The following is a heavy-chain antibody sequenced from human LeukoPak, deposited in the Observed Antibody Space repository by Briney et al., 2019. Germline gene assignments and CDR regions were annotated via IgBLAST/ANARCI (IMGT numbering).Heavy chain of an antibody. Sequence: ASVKVSCKASGYTFTSYGINWVRQAPGQGLEWMGWISTYNGDTNYAQMLQGRVTMTTDTSTSTAYMELRSLRFDDTAVYYCARAAGYSSSRPSYFDYWGQGTLVTVSS. J-gene: IGHJ4*02. CDR3: ARAAGYSSSRPSYFDY. CDR2: ISTYNGDT. D-gene: IGHD6-13*01. CDR1: GYTFTSYG. V-gene: IGHV1-18*01.